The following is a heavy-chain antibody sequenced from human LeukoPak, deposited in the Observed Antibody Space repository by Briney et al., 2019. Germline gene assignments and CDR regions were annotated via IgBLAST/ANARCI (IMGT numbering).Heavy chain of an antibody. D-gene: IGHD2-2*01. CDR1: GFTLSSYG. Sequence: PGGSLRLSCAASGFTLSSYGMHWVCQAPGKGLEWVAVISYDESNKYYADSVKGRFTISRDNSKNTLYLQMNSLRAEDTAVYYCAKGGGYQLPLDYWGQATLVTVSS. CDR2: ISYDESNK. CDR3: AKGGGYQLPLDY. J-gene: IGHJ4*02. V-gene: IGHV3-30*18.